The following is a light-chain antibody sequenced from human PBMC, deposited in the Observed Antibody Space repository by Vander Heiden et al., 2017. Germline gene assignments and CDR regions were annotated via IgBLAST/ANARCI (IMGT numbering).Light chain of an antibody. Sequence: AIQLTQSPSSLSASVGDRVTITCRASQGISSALAWYQQKPGKAPKLLIYDASSLESGVPSRFSGSGYGTDFTLTISSRQPEDFATYYCQQVNSYPELTFGGGTRVEMK. CDR1: QGISSA. CDR3: QQVNSYPELT. J-gene: IGKJ4*01. CDR2: DAS. V-gene: IGKV1-13*02.